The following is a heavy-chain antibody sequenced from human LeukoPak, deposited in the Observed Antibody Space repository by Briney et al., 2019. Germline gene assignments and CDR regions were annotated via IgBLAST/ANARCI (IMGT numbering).Heavy chain of an antibody. D-gene: IGHD2-2*01. CDR2: INHSGST. CDR3: ARERYCSSTSCYRYHRKDHWFDP. V-gene: IGHV4-34*01. Sequence: ASETLSLTCAVYGGSFSGYYWSWIRQPPGKGLEWIGEINHSGSTNYNPPLKSRVTISVDTSKNQFSLKLSSVTAADTAVYYCARERYCSSTSCYRYHRKDHWFDPWGQGTLVTVSS. J-gene: IGHJ5*02. CDR1: GGSFSGYY.